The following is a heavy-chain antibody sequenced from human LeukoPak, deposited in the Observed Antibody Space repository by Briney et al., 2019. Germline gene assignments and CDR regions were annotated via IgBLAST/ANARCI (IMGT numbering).Heavy chain of an antibody. V-gene: IGHV1-3*01. D-gene: IGHD3-10*01. Sequence: GASVKDSCKASGYTFTGYAMHWVRQAPGQRLEWMGWINAGNGNTKYSQKFQGRVTITRDTSASTAYMELSSLRPEDTAVYYCARTILYGSGSYYFDYWGQGTLVTVSS. CDR3: ARTILYGSGSYYFDY. CDR1: GYTFTGYA. CDR2: INAGNGNT. J-gene: IGHJ4*02.